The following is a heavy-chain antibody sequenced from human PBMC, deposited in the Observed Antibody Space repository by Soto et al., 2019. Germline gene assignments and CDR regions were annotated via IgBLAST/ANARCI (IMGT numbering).Heavy chain of an antibody. D-gene: IGHD2-15*01. CDR3: ARGSGGYCSGGSCYSGSAIDY. J-gene: IGHJ4*02. CDR2: INHSGST. Sequence: QVQLQQWGAGLLKPSETLSLTCAVYGGSFSGYYWSWIRQPPGKGLEWIGEINHSGSTNYNPSLKSRVTISVDTSKNQFSLKLSSVTAADTAVYYCARGSGGYCSGGSCYSGSAIDYWGQGTLVTVSS. CDR1: GGSFSGYY. V-gene: IGHV4-34*01.